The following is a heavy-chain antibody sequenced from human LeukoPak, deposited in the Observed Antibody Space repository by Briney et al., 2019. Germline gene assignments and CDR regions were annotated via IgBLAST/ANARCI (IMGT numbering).Heavy chain of an antibody. D-gene: IGHD5/OR15-5a*01. CDR1: GGSISSYY. CDR3: ARCLHPTYYFDY. CDR2: IYYSGST. Sequence: KSSETLSLTCTVSGGSISSYYWSWIRQSPGKGLEWIGYIYYSGSTNYNPSLKSRVTISVDTSKNQISLKLSSVTAADTAVYYCARCLHPTYYFDYWGQGTLVTVSS. J-gene: IGHJ4*02. V-gene: IGHV4-59*08.